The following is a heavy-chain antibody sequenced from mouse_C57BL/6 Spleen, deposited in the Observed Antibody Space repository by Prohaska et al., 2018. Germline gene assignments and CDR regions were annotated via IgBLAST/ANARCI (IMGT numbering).Heavy chain of an antibody. V-gene: IGHV1-53*01. CDR3: AGEDGRSFAY. Sequence: CLHWVKQRPGQGLEWIGNINPSNGGTNYNEKFKSKATLTVDKSSSTAYMQLSSLTSEDAAVDYCAGEDGRSFAYWGQGTLVTVSA. CDR1: C. CDR2: INPSNGGT. D-gene: IGHD1-1*01. J-gene: IGHJ3*01.